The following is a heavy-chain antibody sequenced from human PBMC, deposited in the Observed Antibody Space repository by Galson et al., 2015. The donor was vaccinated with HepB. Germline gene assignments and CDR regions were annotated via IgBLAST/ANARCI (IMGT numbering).Heavy chain of an antibody. CDR3: AKDYDNTGYYKYYFDN. Sequence: LRLSCAASGFTFSSHAMSWVRRAPGKGLEWVSVTSGSGGSTYYADYVKGRFTISRDNSKNTLYVQMNGLRAEDTAVYYCAKDYDNTGYYKYYFDNWGQGTLVTVSS. J-gene: IGHJ4*02. CDR2: TSGSGGST. V-gene: IGHV3-23*01. CDR1: GFTFSSHA. D-gene: IGHD3-22*01.